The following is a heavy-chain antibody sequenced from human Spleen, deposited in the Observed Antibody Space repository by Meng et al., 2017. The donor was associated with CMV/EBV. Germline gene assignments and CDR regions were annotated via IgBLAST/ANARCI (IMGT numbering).Heavy chain of an antibody. V-gene: IGHV3-15*01. D-gene: IGHD2-21*02. J-gene: IGHJ5*02. CDR3: ALVTGNWFNP. CDR2: SKSKSNGGAI. CDR1: GFTFSSYS. Sequence: GGSLRLSCAASGFTFSSYSMNWVRQAPGKGLEWVGRSKSKSNGGAIDHAAPLKGRFTMSRDDSRNTLYLQMNSLKTEDTAVYYCALVTGNWFNPWGQGTLVTVSS.